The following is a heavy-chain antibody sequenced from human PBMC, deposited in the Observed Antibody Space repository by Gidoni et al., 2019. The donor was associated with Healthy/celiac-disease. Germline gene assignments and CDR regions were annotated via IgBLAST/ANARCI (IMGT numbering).Heavy chain of an antibody. D-gene: IGHD2-2*01. J-gene: IGHJ6*03. CDR3: AREGVYCSSTSCYALRGLHYYMDV. Sequence: QVQLQQWGAGLLKPSETLSLTCAVYGGSFSGYYWSWIRPPPGKGLEWIGEINHSGSTNYNPSLKSRVTISVDTSKNQFSRKLSSVTAADTAVYYCAREGVYCSSTSCYALRGLHYYMDVWGKGTTVTVSS. CDR2: INHSGST. V-gene: IGHV4-34*01. CDR1: GGSFSGYY.